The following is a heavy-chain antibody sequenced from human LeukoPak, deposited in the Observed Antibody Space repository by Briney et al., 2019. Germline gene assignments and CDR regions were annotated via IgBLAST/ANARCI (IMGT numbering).Heavy chain of an antibody. CDR2: IYYSGST. J-gene: IGHJ6*03. CDR1: GGSISSTSYY. V-gene: IGHV4-61*01. CDR3: ARVSNYYDSSGYYHQSHYYYYYYMDV. D-gene: IGHD3-22*01. Sequence: PSETLSLTCTVSGGSISSTSYYWSWIRQPPGKGLEWIGYIYYSGSTNYNPSLKSRVTISVDTSKNQFSLKLSSVTAADTAVYYCARVSNYYDSSGYYHQSHYYYYYYMDVWGKGTTVTVSS.